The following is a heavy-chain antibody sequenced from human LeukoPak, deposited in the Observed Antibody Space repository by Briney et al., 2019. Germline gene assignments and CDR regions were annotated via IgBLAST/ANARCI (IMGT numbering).Heavy chain of an antibody. Sequence: SETLSLTCAVYGGSFSGYYWSWTRQPPGKGLEWIGEINRGGSTNYNPSLNSRVTISVDSSKNQFSLKLSSVTAADTAVYYCASGRGSGSYFDGDGGQETGDTVSS. CDR1: GGSFSGYY. D-gene: IGHD3-10*01. J-gene: IGHJ4*02. V-gene: IGHV4-34*01. CDR2: INRGGST. CDR3: ASGRGSGSYFDGD.